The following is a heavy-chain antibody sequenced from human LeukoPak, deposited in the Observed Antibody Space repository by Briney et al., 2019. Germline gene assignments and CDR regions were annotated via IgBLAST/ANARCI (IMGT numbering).Heavy chain of an antibody. V-gene: IGHV3-23*01. D-gene: IGHD3-10*01. J-gene: IGHJ3*02. Sequence: GRSLRLSCAASGFTFSSYAMSWVRQAPGKGLEWVSAISGSGGSTYYVDSVKGRFTISRDNSKNTLYLQMNSLRAEDTAVYYCAKDPILGHGSGIDIWGQGTMVTVSS. CDR1: GFTFSSYA. CDR2: ISGSGGST. CDR3: AKDPILGHGSGIDI.